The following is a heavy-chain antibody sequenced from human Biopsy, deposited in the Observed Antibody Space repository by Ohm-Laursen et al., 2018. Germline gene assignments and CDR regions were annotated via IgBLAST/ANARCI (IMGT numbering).Heavy chain of an antibody. CDR1: GESFNGYY. V-gene: IGHV4-34*01. Sequence: TLSLTCAVYGESFNGYYWSWIRQTPGKGLEWIGEINHSGRTNYNPSLESRVTMSVVTSKNQFSLKVTSMTAADTALYYCARDYGLELGGLEAFDIWGQGTMVTVSS. J-gene: IGHJ3*02. CDR2: INHSGRT. D-gene: IGHD1-7*01. CDR3: ARDYGLELGGLEAFDI.